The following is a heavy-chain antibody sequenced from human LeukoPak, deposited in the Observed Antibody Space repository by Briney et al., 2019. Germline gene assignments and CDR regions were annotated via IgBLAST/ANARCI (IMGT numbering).Heavy chain of an antibody. CDR3: ARNGRDTAMAEFYYYYYMDV. CDR2: INTNTGNP. D-gene: IGHD5-18*01. J-gene: IGHJ6*03. V-gene: IGHV7-4-1*02. CDR1: GYTFTSYA. Sequence: ASVKVSCKASGYTFTSYAMNWVRQAPGQGLEWMGWINTNTGNPTYAQGFTGRFVFSLDTSVNTAYLQISSLKAEDTAVYYCARNGRDTAMAEFYYYYYMDVWGKGTTVTVSS.